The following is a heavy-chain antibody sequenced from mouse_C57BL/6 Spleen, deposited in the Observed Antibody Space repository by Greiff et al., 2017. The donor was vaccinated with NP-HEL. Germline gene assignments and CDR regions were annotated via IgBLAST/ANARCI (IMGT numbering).Heavy chain of an antibody. CDR1: GFTFSSYT. CDR2: ISGGGGNT. J-gene: IGHJ1*03. Sequence: EVKLMESGGGLVKPGGSLKLSCAASGFTFSSYTMSWVRQTPEKRLEWVATISGGGGNTYYPDSVKGRFTISRDNAKNTLYLQMSSLRSEDTALYYCARQYYGSRYWYFDVWGTGTTVTVSS. D-gene: IGHD1-1*01. V-gene: IGHV5-9*01. CDR3: ARQYYGSRYWYFDV.